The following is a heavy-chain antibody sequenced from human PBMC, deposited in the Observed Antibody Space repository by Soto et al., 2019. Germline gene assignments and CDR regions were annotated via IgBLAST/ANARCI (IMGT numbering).Heavy chain of an antibody. J-gene: IGHJ4*02. CDR2: ISGSGSST. D-gene: IGHD6-13*01. CDR1: GFTFSSFA. Sequence: GRSLRLSCASSGFTFSSFAMSWVRQAPGKGLEWVSTISGSGSSTDYADSVKGRFTISRDNAKNSLYLQMNSLRADDTAVYYCARGIAAAGPKLDYWGQGTQVTVSS. V-gene: IGHV3-23*01. CDR3: ARGIAAAGPKLDY.